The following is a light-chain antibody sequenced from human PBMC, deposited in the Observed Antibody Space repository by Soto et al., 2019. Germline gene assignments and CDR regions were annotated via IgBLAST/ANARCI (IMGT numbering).Light chain of an antibody. CDR3: AVWDGSLKVYV. J-gene: IGLJ1*01. Sequence: QSVLTQPPSASGTPGQRVTISCSGSYSNIGSNTVNWYQLLPGTAPKLLIYSNSQRPSGVPDRFSGSRSGTSTSLAISGLQSEDEADYYCAVWDGSLKVYVFGTGTKVTVL. CDR2: SNS. CDR1: YSNIGSNT. V-gene: IGLV1-44*01.